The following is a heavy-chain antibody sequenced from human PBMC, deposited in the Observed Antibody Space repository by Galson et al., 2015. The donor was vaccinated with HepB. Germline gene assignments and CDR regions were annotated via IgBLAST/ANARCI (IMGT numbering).Heavy chain of an antibody. CDR2: INTNTGNP. CDR3: ARTSIAVAGYGMDV. V-gene: IGHV7-4-1*02. Sequence: SVKVSCKASGYTFTSYAMNWVRQAPGQGLEWMGWINTNTGNPTYAQGFTGRFVFSLDTSVSTAYLQISSLKAEDTAVYYCARTSIAVAGYGMDVWGQGTTVTVSS. J-gene: IGHJ6*02. CDR1: GYTFTSYA. D-gene: IGHD6-19*01.